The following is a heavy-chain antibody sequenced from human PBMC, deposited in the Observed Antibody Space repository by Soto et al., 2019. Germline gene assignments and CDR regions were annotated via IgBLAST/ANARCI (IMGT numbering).Heavy chain of an antibody. D-gene: IGHD3-10*01. J-gene: IGHJ4*02. Sequence: SETLSLTCTVSGGSINSYFWSWIRQSPGKGLEWIGHIYYSGSTSYSPSLKSRVSISVDTSTNQFSLEVHSVTAADTAVYYCARAGTNMVQFDYWGQGTLVTVSS. CDR3: ARAGTNMVQFDY. V-gene: IGHV4-59*01. CDR1: GGSINSYF. CDR2: IYYSGST.